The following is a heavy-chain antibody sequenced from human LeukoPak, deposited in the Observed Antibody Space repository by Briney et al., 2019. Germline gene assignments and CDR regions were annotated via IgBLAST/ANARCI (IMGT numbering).Heavy chain of an antibody. D-gene: IGHD3-22*01. CDR2: IYYSGST. Sequence: SETLSLTCTVSGGSISSYCWSWIRQPPGKGLEWIGYIYYSGSTNYNPPLKSRVTISVDKSKNQFSLKLSSVTAADTAVYYCARNPYYYDSSGYYYNAFDIWGQGTMVTVSS. J-gene: IGHJ3*02. CDR3: ARNPYYYDSSGYYYNAFDI. CDR1: GGSISSYC. V-gene: IGHV4-59*08.